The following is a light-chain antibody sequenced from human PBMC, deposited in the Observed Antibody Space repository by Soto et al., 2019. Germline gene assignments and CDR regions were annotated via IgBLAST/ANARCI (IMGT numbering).Light chain of an antibody. CDR2: EGS. V-gene: IGLV2-23*01. CDR3: CSYAGLGVV. J-gene: IGLJ2*01. Sequence: QSVLTQPASVSGSPGQSITISCTGTSSDVGSYNLVSWYQQHPGKAPKLMIYEGSKRPSGVSNRFSGSKSGNTASLTISGLQAEDEADYYCCSYAGLGVVFGGGTQLTVL. CDR1: SSDVGSYNL.